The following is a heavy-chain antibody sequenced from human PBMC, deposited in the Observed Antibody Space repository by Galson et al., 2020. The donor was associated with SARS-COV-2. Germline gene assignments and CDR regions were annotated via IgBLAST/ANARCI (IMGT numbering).Heavy chain of an antibody. CDR3: AGYDFWSASYS. D-gene: IGHD3-3*01. V-gene: IGHV4-61*09. CDR1: GASVTGTTYY. CDR2: IYSSGSA. J-gene: IGHJ4*02. Sequence: SETLSLTCTVSGASVTGTTYYWNWIRQPAGKGLEWIGHIYSSGSANYNPSIKSRATISVDTSKSHFSLKLSSVTAADTAVYYCAGYDFWSASYSWGQGTLVTVSS.